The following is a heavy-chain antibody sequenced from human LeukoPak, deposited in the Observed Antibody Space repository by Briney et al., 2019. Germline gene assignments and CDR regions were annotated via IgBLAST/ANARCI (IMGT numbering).Heavy chain of an antibody. CDR2: ISSSSSYI. J-gene: IGHJ6*03. Sequence: PGGSLRLSCAASGFTFSSHSMNWVRQAPGKGLEWVSSISSSSSYIYYADSVKGRFTISRDNAKNSLYLQMNSLRAEDTAVYYCAREGGYDILTGYYYYYYYMDVWGKGTTVTVSS. CDR3: AREGGYDILTGYYYYYYYMDV. CDR1: GFTFSSHS. V-gene: IGHV3-21*01. D-gene: IGHD3-9*01.